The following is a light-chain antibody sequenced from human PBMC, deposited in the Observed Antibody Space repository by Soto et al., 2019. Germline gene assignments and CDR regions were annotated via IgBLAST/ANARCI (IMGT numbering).Light chain of an antibody. V-gene: IGKV1-33*01. CDR3: QQSDNLPLT. CDR1: QDINNY. CDR2: DAS. J-gene: IGKJ4*01. Sequence: DIQMTQSPYSLSASVGVKVTITCQASQDINNYLNWYQQKPGKAPKLLIYDASHLETGVPSRFSGSGSGTDFTFAISSLQTEDIATYYCQQSDNLPLTFCGGTKVQI.